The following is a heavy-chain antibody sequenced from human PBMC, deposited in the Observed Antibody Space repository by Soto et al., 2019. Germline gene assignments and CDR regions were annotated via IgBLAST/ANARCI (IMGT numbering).Heavy chain of an antibody. J-gene: IGHJ6*02. CDR1: GGTFSMYA. V-gene: IGHV1-69*13. CDR2: IIPIFGTA. Sequence: SLKVSCKTSGGTFSMYAISWVLRSRLQGLEWMGGIIPIFGTANYAQKFQGRVTITADESTSTAYMELSSLRSEDTAVYYCARDSLAVRGPSYYYGMDVWGQGTTVTVSS. D-gene: IGHD3-10*01. CDR3: ARDSLAVRGPSYYYGMDV.